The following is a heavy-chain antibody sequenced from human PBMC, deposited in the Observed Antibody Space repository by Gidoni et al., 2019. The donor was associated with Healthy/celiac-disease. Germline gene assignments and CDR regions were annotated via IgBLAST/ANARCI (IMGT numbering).Heavy chain of an antibody. J-gene: IGHJ4*02. V-gene: IGHV1-69*04. CDR3: ARDRGYSYGSFDY. CDR1: GGTFSSYA. Sequence: QVQLVQSGAEVKKPGSSVKVSCKASGGTFSSYAISWVRQAPGQGLEWMGRIIPILGIANYAQKFQGRVTITADKSTSTAYMELSSLRSEDTAVYYCARDRGYSYGSFDYWGQGTLVTVSS. D-gene: IGHD5-18*01. CDR2: IIPILGIA.